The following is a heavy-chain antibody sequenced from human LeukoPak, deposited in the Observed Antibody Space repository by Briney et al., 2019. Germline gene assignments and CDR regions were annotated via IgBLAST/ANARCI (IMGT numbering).Heavy chain of an antibody. V-gene: IGHV3-66*01. CDR2: IYSGGST. CDR3: ARDLALWQQSPG. J-gene: IGHJ4*02. D-gene: IGHD6-13*01. CDR1: GFIVSSNY. Sequence: SGRSLRLSCAASGFIVSSNYMSWVRQAPGKGLERVSVIYSGGSTYYADSVKGRFTISRDNSKNTLYLQMNSLRAEDTAVYYCARDLALWQQSPGWGQGTLVTVSS.